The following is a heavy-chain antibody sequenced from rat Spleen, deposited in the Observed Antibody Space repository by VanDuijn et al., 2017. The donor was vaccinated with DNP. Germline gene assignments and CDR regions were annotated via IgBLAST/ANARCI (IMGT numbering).Heavy chain of an antibody. V-gene: IGHV5S23*01. J-gene: IGHJ2*01. CDR2: ISPSGGST. CDR3: ARTSSYIYEY. D-gene: IGHD1-2*01. CDR1: GFTFSDYA. Sequence: EVQLVESGGGLVQPGNSLKLSCAASGFTFSDYAMAWVRQSPKKGLEWVASISPSGGSTYYRDSVKGRFTISRDNAKSTLYLQMDSLRSEDTATYYCARTSSYIYEYWGQGVMVTVSS.